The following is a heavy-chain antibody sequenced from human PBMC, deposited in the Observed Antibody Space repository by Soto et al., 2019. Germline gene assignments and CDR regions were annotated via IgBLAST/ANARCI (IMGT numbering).Heavy chain of an antibody. D-gene: IGHD6-13*01. CDR2: INAGNGNT. CDR3: ARASTRAGYTSSWFPPNSFDH. Sequence: VSVNRYWKAAGSTMTIYAMRWGRNKKGQRLEWMGWINAGNGNTKYSQKFQGRVTITRDTSASTAYMELSSLRSEDTAVYYCARASTRAGYTSSWFPPNSFDHWGQGTLVTVSS. CDR1: GSTMTIYA. V-gene: IGHV1-3*01. J-gene: IGHJ5*02.